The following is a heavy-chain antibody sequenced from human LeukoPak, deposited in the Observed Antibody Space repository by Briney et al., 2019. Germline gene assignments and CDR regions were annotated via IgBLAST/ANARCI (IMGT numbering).Heavy chain of an antibody. CDR2: VSYSGYT. CDR3: ARTGDHWFDP. J-gene: IGHJ5*02. CDR1: GASIRRYY. D-gene: IGHD7-27*01. V-gene: IGHV4-59*01. Sequence: SETLSLTCTVSGASIRRYYWGWVRQAPGKGLESFGFVSYSGYTSYNPSLKSRVTISVDTSKNQFSLKLSSVTAADTAVYYCARTGDHWFDPWGQGTLVTVSS.